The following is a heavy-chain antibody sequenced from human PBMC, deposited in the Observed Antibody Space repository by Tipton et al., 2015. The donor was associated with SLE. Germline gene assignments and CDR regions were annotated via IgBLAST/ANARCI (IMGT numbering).Heavy chain of an antibody. CDR3: ASAAWDDDSSGSGAFDI. V-gene: IGHV4-59*11. Sequence: TLSLTCTVSGGSISSHYWSWIRQPPGKGLEWIGYIYYSGSTNYNPSLKSRITISVDTSKNQFSLKLSSVTAADTAVYYCASAAWDDDSSGSGAFDIWGQGTMVTVSS. D-gene: IGHD3-22*01. CDR1: GGSISSHY. CDR2: IYYSGST. J-gene: IGHJ3*02.